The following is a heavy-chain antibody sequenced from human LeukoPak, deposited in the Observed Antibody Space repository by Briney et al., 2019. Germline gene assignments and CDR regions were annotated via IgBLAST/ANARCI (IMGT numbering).Heavy chain of an antibody. J-gene: IGHJ1*01. V-gene: IGHV4-31*03. Sequence: PSETLSLTCTVSGGALSSGGYYWSWIRQPPGKGLEWIGYIYYSGSTYYNPSLKSRVTISVDTSKNQFSLKLSSVTAADTAVYYCARDKLVQEEEYFQHWGQGTLVTVSS. D-gene: IGHD6-13*01. CDR1: GGALSSGGYY. CDR3: ARDKLVQEEEYFQH. CDR2: IYYSGST.